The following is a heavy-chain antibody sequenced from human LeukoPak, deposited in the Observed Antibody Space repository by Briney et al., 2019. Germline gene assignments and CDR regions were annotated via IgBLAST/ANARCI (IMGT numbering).Heavy chain of an antibody. D-gene: IGHD5-18*01. CDR1: GGSFSGYY. V-gene: IGHV4-30-4*08. Sequence: PSETLSLTCAVYGGSFSGYYWSWIRQPPGKGLEWIGYIYYSGSTYYNPSLKSRVTISVDTSKNQFSLKLSSVTAADTAVYYCARDEYSYGLNWFDPWGQGTLVTVSS. CDR3: ARDEYSYGLNWFDP. J-gene: IGHJ5*02. CDR2: IYYSGST.